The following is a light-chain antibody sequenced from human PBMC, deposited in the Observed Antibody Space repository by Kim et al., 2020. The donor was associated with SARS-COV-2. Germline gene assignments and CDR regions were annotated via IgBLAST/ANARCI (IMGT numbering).Light chain of an antibody. CDR1: QVISGSQ. Sequence: SPGERATLSCRASQVISGSQLAWYQQKPGQAPRLLTYDGTRRAAGVQDRFTGSGSGTDLTLTISSLEPEDFAVYYCQQYERSPPTFGQGTKVDIK. J-gene: IGKJ1*01. CDR2: DGT. CDR3: QQYERSPPT. V-gene: IGKV3-20*01.